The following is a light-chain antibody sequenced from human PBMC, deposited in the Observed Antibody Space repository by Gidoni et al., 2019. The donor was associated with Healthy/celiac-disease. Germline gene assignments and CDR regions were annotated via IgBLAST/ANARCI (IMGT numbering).Light chain of an antibody. V-gene: IGKV3-20*01. J-gene: IGKJ2*01. Sequence: EIVLTQSPGTLSLSPGERATLSCRASQSVSSSYVAWYQQKPGQAPRLLLYGASSRSTGIPDRFSGSGSGTDFTPTISRLEPEDFAVYYCQQYGSSPPYTFGQGTKLEIK. CDR1: QSVSSSY. CDR3: QQYGSSPPYT. CDR2: GAS.